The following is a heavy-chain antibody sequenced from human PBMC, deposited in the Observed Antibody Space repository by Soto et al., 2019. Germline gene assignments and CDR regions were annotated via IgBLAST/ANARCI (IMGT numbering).Heavy chain of an antibody. CDR3: ARWGTTGGLDV. D-gene: IGHD3-16*01. CDR2: TSYDGSNN. Sequence: QVHLVESGGGVVQPGTSLRLSCVGSGFTFRSYVIHWVRQAPGKGLEWVALTSYDGSNNFYGDSVKGRFTISRHNSRNTVELQIDSLRFEDTALYFCARWGTTGGLDVWGQGTLVSVSS. J-gene: IGHJ4*02. V-gene: IGHV3-33*05. CDR1: GFTFRSYV.